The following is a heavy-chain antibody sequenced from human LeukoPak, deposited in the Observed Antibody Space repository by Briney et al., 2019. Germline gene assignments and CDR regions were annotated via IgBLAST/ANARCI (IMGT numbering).Heavy chain of an antibody. CDR1: GGSISSSSYY. J-gene: IGHJ4*02. D-gene: IGHD6-19*01. V-gene: IGHV4-39*07. Sequence: SETLSLTCTVSGGSISSSSYYWGWIRQPPGKELEWIGSIYYSGSTYYNPSLKSRVTISVDTSKNQFSLKLSSVTAADTAVYYCVREEVAGYFDYWGQGTLVTVSS. CDR2: IYYSGST. CDR3: VREEVAGYFDY.